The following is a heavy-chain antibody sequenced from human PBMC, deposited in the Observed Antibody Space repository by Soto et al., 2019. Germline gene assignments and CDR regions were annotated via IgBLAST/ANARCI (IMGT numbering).Heavy chain of an antibody. D-gene: IGHD2-2*01. CDR3: GRADPDASVGY. Sequence: SETLSLTCTVSGGSMSSHYWTWLRQPPGKRLEWIGYISYSGSTYYNPSLKSRVTISADTSRNQFSLKLSSVLAADTAVHYCGRADPDASVGYWGQGXLVTVSS. CDR2: ISYSGST. CDR1: GGSMSSHY. J-gene: IGHJ4*02. V-gene: IGHV4-59*11.